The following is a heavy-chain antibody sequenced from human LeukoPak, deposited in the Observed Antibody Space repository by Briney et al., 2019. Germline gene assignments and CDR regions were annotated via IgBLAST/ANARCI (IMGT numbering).Heavy chain of an antibody. V-gene: IGHV3-48*04. CDR2: ISSSGSTI. J-gene: IGHJ6*04. CDR3: AELGITMIGGV. CDR1: GFTFSSYN. Sequence: GGSLRLSCAGSGFTFSSYNMNWVRQAPGKGLEWVSYISSSGSTIYYADSVKGRFTISRDNAKNSLYLQMNSLRAEDTAVYYCAELGITMIGGVWGKGTTVTISS. D-gene: IGHD3-10*02.